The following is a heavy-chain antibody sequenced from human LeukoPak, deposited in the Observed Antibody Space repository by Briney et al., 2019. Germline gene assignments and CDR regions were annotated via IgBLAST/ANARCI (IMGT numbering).Heavy chain of an antibody. CDR1: GFTFSTYW. J-gene: IGHJ4*02. D-gene: IGHD3-3*01. CDR3: ARDAFFWAFDY. Sequence: GSLRLSCAASGFTFSTYWMNWVRQAPGKGLEWVANIKQDGNEKYYVDSVKGRFTISRDNAKNSLYLQMDSLRAGDTAIYYCARDAFFWAFDYWGQGTLVTVSS. V-gene: IGHV3-7*03. CDR2: IKQDGNEK.